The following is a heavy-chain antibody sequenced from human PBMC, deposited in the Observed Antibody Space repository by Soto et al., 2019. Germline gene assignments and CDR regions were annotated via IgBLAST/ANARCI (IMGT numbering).Heavy chain of an antibody. V-gene: IGHV3-48*01. J-gene: IGHJ4*02. Sequence: EVQLVESGGGLVQPGGSLRLSCAASGFTFSSYSMNWVRQAPGKGLEWVSYISSSSSTIYYADSVKGRFTIPRDNAKNSLYLQMNSLRAEDTAVYYCARDRKQQLRSFDYWGQGTLVTVSS. CDR1: GFTFSSYS. D-gene: IGHD6-13*01. CDR3: ARDRKQQLRSFDY. CDR2: ISSSSSTI.